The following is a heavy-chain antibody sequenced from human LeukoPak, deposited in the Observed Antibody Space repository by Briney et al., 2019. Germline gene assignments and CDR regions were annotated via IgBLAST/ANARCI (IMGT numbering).Heavy chain of an antibody. V-gene: IGHV1-2*02. J-gene: IGHJ6*03. CDR2: INPNSGGT. Sequence: ASVKVSCKASGYTFTGYYMHWVRQAPGQGLEWMGWINPNSGGTNYAQKFQGRVTMTRDTSISTAYMELSRLRSDDTAVCYCAREYSSSWYVRDYYYMDVWGKGTTVTVSS. CDR3: AREYSSSWYVRDYYYMDV. CDR1: GYTFTGYY. D-gene: IGHD6-13*01.